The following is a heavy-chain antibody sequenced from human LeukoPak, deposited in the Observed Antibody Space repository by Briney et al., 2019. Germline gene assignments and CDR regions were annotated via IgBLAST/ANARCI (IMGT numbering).Heavy chain of an antibody. J-gene: IGHJ6*02. Sequence: GGSLRLSCAASGFTFGSYWMSWVRQSPKGLEWVANIKQDGSEIYYVDSVKGRFTISRDNAKNSLYLQMNSLRDEDSAVYYCSRDSIRMVRGLIPIDHYGMDVWGQGTTVTVSS. CDR2: IKQDGSEI. D-gene: IGHD3-10*01. CDR1: GFTFGSYW. CDR3: SRDSIRMVRGLIPIDHYGMDV. V-gene: IGHV3-7*05.